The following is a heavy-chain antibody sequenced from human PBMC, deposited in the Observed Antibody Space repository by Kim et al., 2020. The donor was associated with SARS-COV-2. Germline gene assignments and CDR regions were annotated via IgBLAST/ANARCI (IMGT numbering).Heavy chain of an antibody. Sequence: GGSLRLSCAASGFTFSSYAMHWVRQAPGKGLEWVAVISYDGSNKYYADSVKGRFTISRDNSKNTLYLQMNSLRAEDTAVYYCAWERWLQSGGFDYWGQGTLVTVSS. CDR3: AWERWLQSGGFDY. J-gene: IGHJ4*02. V-gene: IGHV3-30-3*01. CDR1: GFTFSSYA. CDR2: ISYDGSNK. D-gene: IGHD5-12*01.